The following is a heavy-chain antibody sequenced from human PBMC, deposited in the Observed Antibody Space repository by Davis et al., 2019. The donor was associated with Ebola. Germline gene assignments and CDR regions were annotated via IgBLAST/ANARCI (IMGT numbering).Heavy chain of an antibody. V-gene: IGHV3-20*04. CDR2: INWNGGST. Sequence: PGGSLRLSCAASGFTFDDYGMSWVRQAPGKGLEWVSGINWNGGSTGYADSVKGRFTISRDNAKNSLYLQMNSLRAEDTALYYCARGEYYDFWSGYSDAFDIWGQGTMVTVSS. J-gene: IGHJ3*02. CDR3: ARGEYYDFWSGYSDAFDI. CDR1: GFTFDDYG. D-gene: IGHD3-3*01.